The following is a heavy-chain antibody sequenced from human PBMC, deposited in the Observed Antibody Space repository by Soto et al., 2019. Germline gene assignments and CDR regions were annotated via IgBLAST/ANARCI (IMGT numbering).Heavy chain of an antibody. J-gene: IGHJ4*02. CDR2: IWYDGSNK. Sequence: QVQLVESGGGVVQPGRSLRLSCAASGFTFSSYGMHWVRQAPGKGLEWVAVIWYDGSNKYYADSVKGRFTISRDNSENTLYLQLNSLRAEDTAVYYCARDRYSSGWYDLDYCGQGTLVNVSS. D-gene: IGHD6-19*01. CDR1: GFTFSSYG. CDR3: ARDRYSSGWYDLDY. V-gene: IGHV3-33*01.